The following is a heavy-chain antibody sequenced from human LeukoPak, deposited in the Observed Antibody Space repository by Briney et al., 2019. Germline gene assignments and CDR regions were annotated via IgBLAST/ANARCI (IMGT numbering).Heavy chain of an antibody. V-gene: IGHV1-18*01. Sequence: ASVKVSCKASGYTFTSYGISWVRQAPGQGLEWMGWISGHNGDRSCAQKVQGRVTMTTDTSTTTAYMELRNLRSDDTAVYYCARAPLAGATRVDYWGQGTLVTVSS. CDR1: GYTFTSYG. D-gene: IGHD1-26*01. CDR3: ARAPLAGATRVDY. J-gene: IGHJ4*02. CDR2: ISGHNGDR.